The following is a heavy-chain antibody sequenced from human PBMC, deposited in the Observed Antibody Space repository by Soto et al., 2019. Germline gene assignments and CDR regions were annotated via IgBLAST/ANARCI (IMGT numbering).Heavy chain of an antibody. Sequence: TXETLSLTCAVSGYSISSGYYWGWIRQPPVKGLEWIGSIYHSGSTYYNPSLKSRVTISADTSKNQFSLKLSSVTAADTAVYYCAVSVETGPSPGFLCFDYWGQGPLVTVSS. J-gene: IGHJ4*02. CDR3: AVSVETGPSPGFLCFDY. CDR2: IYHSGST. CDR1: GYSISSGYY. V-gene: IGHV4-38-2*01.